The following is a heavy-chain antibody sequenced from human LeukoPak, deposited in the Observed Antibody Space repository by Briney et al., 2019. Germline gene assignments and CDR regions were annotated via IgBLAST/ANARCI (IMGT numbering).Heavy chain of an antibody. CDR1: GGSFSGYY. CDR2: INHSGST. CDR3: ARGLYGDYIA. Sequence: KPSETLSLTCAVYGGSFSGYYWSWIRQPPGKGLEWIGEINHSGSTNYNPSLKSRVTISVDTSKNQFSLKLSSVTAADTAVYYCARGLYGDYIAWGQGTLVTVSS. J-gene: IGHJ5*02. D-gene: IGHD4-17*01. V-gene: IGHV4-34*01.